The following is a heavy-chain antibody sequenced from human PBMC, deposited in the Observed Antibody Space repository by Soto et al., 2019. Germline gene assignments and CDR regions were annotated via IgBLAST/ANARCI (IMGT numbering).Heavy chain of an antibody. V-gene: IGHV3-21*01. CDR1: GFTFSSYS. Sequence: EVQLVESGGGLVKSGGSLRLSCAASGFTFSSYSMNWVRQAPGKGLEWVSSISSSGSYIYYADSVKGRFTISRDNAKNSLFLQMNSLRAEDTAVYYCARGGLRAGYFDYWGQGTLVTVSS. CDR3: ARGGLRAGYFDY. J-gene: IGHJ4*02. D-gene: IGHD6-13*01. CDR2: ISSSGSYI.